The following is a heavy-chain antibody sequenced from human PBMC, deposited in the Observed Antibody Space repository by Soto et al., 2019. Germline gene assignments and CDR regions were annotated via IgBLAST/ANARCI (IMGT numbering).Heavy chain of an antibody. CDR1: GGTFSSYA. CDR2: IIPIFGTA. D-gene: IGHD6-13*01. V-gene: IGHV1-69*01. J-gene: IGHJ4*02. CDR3: ARDSIAAAGLRPSYFDY. Sequence: QVQLVQSGAEVKKPGSSVKVSCKASGGTFSSYAISWVRQAPGQGLEWMGGIIPIFGTANYAQKFQGRVTITADESTSTAYVELSSLRSEDTAVYYCARDSIAAAGLRPSYFDYWGQGTLVTVSS.